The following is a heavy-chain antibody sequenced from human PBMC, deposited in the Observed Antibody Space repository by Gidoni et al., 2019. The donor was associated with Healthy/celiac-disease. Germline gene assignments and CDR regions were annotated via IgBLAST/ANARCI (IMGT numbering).Heavy chain of an antibody. D-gene: IGHD3-10*01. CDR3: ARGGPYGHDY. Sequence: QVQLQPWGSGLLKPSETLSLTCAVSGGSFSGYYWSWIGQPPGKGLEWIGEINHSGSTNYNPSLKSRVTISVDTSKNQFSLKLSSVTAADTAVYYCARGGPYGHDYWGQGTLVTVSS. CDR1: GGSFSGYY. J-gene: IGHJ4*02. CDR2: INHSGST. V-gene: IGHV4-34*01.